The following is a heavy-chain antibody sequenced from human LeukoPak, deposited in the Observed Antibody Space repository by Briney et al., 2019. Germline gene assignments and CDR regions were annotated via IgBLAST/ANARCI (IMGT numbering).Heavy chain of an antibody. J-gene: IGHJ1*01. Sequence: ASVKVSCKASGYTFTSYGINWVRQAPGQGLEWMGWISAYSGKTNHAQKLQGRVTMTTDTPTTTAYMELRSLRSDDTAVYYCARAEGYCSGGSCYRFSFQHWGQGTLVTVSS. CDR2: ISAYSGKT. D-gene: IGHD2-15*01. CDR3: ARAEGYCSGGSCYRFSFQH. CDR1: GYTFTSYG. V-gene: IGHV1-18*01.